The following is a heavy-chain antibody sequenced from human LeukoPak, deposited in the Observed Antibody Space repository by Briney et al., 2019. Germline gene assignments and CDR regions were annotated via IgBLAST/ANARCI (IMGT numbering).Heavy chain of an antibody. V-gene: IGHV4-34*01. J-gene: IGHJ5*02. CDR1: GVSLNHYY. Sequence: SETLSLTCAVYGVSLNHYYWTWIRQPPGKGLEWIGEINHTGTTNYNPPPKSRVTISIDTSKSQFSLKVNSVTAADTAIYYCAMLLYHSGRPGPWGQGTLVTVSS. CDR2: INHTGTT. D-gene: IGHD2/OR15-2a*01. CDR3: AMLLYHSGRPGP.